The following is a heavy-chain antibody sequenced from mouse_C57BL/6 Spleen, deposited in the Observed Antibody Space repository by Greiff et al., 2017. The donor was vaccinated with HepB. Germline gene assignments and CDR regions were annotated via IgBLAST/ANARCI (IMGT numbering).Heavy chain of an antibody. J-gene: IGHJ4*01. CDR1: GYTFTSYW. V-gene: IGHV1-59*01. CDR3: ARDYANLSYYAMDY. Sequence: VQLQQPGAELVRPGTSVKLSCKASGYTFTSYWMHWVKQRPGQGLEWIGVIDPSDSYTNYNQKFKGKATLTVDTSSSTAYMQLSSLTSEDSAVYYCARDYANLSYYAMDYWGQGTSVTVSS. CDR2: IDPSDSYT. D-gene: IGHD1-1*02.